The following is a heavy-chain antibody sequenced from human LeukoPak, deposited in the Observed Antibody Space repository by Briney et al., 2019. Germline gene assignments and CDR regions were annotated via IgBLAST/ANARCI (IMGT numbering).Heavy chain of an antibody. V-gene: IGHV4-4*09. CDR2: IFPSGSA. CDR1: AGSISSYY. J-gene: IGHJ6*03. Sequence: AETLSLTCTVSAGSISSYYWTWIRQPPGKGLEWIGYIFPSGSAYYNPPLKTRVTISLDTSKNQFSLKLTSVTAADTAVYFCARRHHYSYFMDVWGKWTTVTVSS. CDR3: ARRHHYSYFMDV.